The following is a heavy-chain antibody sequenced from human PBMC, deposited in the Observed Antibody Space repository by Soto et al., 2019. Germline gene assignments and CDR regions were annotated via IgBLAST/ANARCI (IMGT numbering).Heavy chain of an antibody. D-gene: IGHD3-10*01. V-gene: IGHV3-21*01. CDR3: ARRGEDGDSCDF. J-gene: IGHJ4*02. CDR2: ISGASTHI. CDR1: GFTFSTYS. Sequence: EVQLVESGGGLVKPGGSLRLSCAASGFTFSTYSMNWVRQAPGKGLEWVSFISGASTHIYNADSVKGRFTISRDNAKNSLYLLMERLRVEDTAVYYCARRGEDGDSCDFWGQGTLVTVSS.